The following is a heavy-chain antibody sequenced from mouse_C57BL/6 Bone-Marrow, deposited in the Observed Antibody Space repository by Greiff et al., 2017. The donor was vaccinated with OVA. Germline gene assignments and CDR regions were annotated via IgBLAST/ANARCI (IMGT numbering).Heavy chain of an antibody. V-gene: IGHV14-4*01. CDR3: TSYGNFDY. CDR1: GFNIKDDY. Sequence: DVQLQESGAELVRPGASVKLSCTASGFNIKDDYMHWVKQRPEQGLEWIGWIDPENGDTEYASKFQGKATITADTSSNTAYLQLSSLTSEDTAVYCCTSYGNFDYWGQGTTLTVSS. J-gene: IGHJ2*01. CDR2: IDPENGDT. D-gene: IGHD2-1*01.